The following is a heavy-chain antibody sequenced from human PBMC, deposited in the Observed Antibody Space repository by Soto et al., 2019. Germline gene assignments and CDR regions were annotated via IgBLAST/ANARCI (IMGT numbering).Heavy chain of an antibody. Sequence: SETLSLTCTVSGRSISSYYWTWIRQPPGKGLEWIGYIYYSGTTNYNPSLKSRVTISVDTSKNQFSLKLSSVTAADTAVYFCAIGHEVGPTVYFDYWGQGSLVTVSS. J-gene: IGHJ4*02. V-gene: IGHV4-59*01. CDR2: IYYSGTT. CDR3: AIGHEVGPTVYFDY. CDR1: GRSISSYY. D-gene: IGHD1-26*01.